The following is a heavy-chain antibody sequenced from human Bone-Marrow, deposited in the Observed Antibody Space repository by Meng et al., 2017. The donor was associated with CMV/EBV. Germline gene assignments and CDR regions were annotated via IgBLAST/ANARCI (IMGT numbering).Heavy chain of an antibody. J-gene: IGHJ5*02. CDR1: GYTFTSYG. D-gene: IGHD3-10*01. V-gene: IGHV1-18*01. Sequence: QVQLVQSGAEVKKPXSSVKVSCKASGYTFTSYGISWVRQAPGQGLEWMGWISAYNGNTNYAQKLQGRVTMTTDTSTSTAYMELRSLRSDDTAVYYCARDPSGITMVRGGINPWGQGTLVTVSS. CDR3: ARDPSGITMVRGGINP. CDR2: ISAYNGNT.